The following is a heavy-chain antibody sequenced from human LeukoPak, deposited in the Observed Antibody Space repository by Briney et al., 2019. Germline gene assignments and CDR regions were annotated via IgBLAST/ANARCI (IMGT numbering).Heavy chain of an antibody. CDR1: GGSFSGYY. J-gene: IGHJ5*02. D-gene: IGHD6-13*01. V-gene: IGHV4-34*01. Sequence: SETLSLTCAVYGGSFSGYYWSWIRQPPGKGLEWIGEINHSGSTNYNPSPKSRVTISVDTSKNQFSLKLSSVTAADTAVYYCARAGQQLVRRWFDPWGQGTLVTVSS. CDR3: ARAGQQLVRRWFDP. CDR2: INHSGST.